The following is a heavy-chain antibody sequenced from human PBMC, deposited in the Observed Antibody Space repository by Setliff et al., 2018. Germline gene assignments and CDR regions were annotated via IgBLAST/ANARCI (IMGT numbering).Heavy chain of an antibody. CDR2: IRTKTDGGTA. CDR3: ATGLGQYFDY. J-gene: IGHJ4*02. V-gene: IGHV3-15*07. D-gene: IGHD3-9*01. Sequence: GGSLRLSCAASGFTFSYAWMHWVRQAPGKGLEWVGRIRTKTDGGTADYAAPVKGRFIISRDDSKNLVFLQMNSLKTEDTAVYYCATGLGQYFDYWGQGSLVTVSS. CDR1: GFTFSYAW.